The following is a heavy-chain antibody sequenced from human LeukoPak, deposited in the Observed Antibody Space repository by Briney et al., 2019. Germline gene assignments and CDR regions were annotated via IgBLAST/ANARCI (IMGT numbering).Heavy chain of an antibody. CDR1: GFALSSHW. V-gene: IGHV3-7*04. CDR2: IKPDGGAM. D-gene: IGHD1-1*01. Sequence: GGSLRLSCAASGFALSSHWMNWVRQAPGKGLEWVANIKPDGGAMFYVDSVKGRFIISRDNAKNSVDLQMNSLSAEDAAVYYCARASLTGRALDYWGQGILVTVSS. CDR3: ARASLTGRALDY. J-gene: IGHJ4*02.